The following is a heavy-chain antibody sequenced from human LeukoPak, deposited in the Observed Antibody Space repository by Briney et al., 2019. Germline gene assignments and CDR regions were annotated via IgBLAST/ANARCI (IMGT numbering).Heavy chain of an antibody. CDR3: ARHAGGGPYSNHDAFDI. Sequence: GASLQISCKDSGYSFTSYWIGWVRQMPGKGLEWMGIIYPGDSDTRYSPSFQGQVTISADKSISTAYLQWSSLKASDTAMYYCARHAGGGPYSNHDAFDIWGQGTMVTVSS. CDR1: GYSFTSYW. V-gene: IGHV5-51*01. D-gene: IGHD4-11*01. J-gene: IGHJ3*02. CDR2: IYPGDSDT.